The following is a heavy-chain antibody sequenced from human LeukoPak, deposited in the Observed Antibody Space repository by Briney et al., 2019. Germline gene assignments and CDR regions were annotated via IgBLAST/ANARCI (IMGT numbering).Heavy chain of an antibody. Sequence: SDTLSFTCTVSGGSISSGGYYWSWIRQHPGKGLEWIGYIYYSGSTYYNPSLKSRVTISVDTSKNQFSLKLSSVTAADTAVYYCARARDSSSYLDYWGQGTLVTVSS. CDR3: ARARDSSSYLDY. J-gene: IGHJ4*02. CDR1: GGSISSGGYY. V-gene: IGHV4-31*03. CDR2: IYYSGST. D-gene: IGHD6-6*01.